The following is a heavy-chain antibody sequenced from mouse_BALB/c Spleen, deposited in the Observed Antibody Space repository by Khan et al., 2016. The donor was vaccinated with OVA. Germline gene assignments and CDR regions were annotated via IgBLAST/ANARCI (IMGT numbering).Heavy chain of an antibody. CDR1: DFNIKDTY. CDR3: ARTTMILGFTY. CDR2: IDPANDNN. J-gene: IGHJ3*01. D-gene: IGHD2-4*01. V-gene: IGHV14-3*02. Sequence: VQLKQSGTELVKPGASVKLSCTASDFNIKDTYMHWVKQRPEEGLEWIGRIDPANDNNKYDPKFQGKATITADTSSNTAYLHLSSLTSEDTAVYYCARTTMILGFTYWGQGTLVTVSA.